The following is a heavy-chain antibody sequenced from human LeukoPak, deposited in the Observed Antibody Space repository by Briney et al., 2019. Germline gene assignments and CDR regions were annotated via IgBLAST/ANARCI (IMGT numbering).Heavy chain of an antibody. CDR3: ARGRLGYCTRTSCDDYYYYGMDV. V-gene: IGHV3-30*04. D-gene: IGHD2-2*01. J-gene: IGHJ6*02. CDR2: MSFDGKNT. Sequence: GGSLRLSCAASGFTFSTYAIHWVRQAPGKGLDWVAVMSFDGKNTYYADSVKGRFTVSRDNSKNTLYLQMNSLRPEDTAVYYCARGRLGYCTRTSCDDYYYYGMDVWGQGTTVTVSS. CDR1: GFTFSTYA.